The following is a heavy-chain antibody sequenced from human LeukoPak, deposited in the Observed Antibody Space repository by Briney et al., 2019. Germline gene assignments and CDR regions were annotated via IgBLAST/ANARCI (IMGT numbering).Heavy chain of an antibody. CDR1: GDSINSYY. V-gene: IGHV4-59*08. CDR2: IYYTGST. J-gene: IGHJ4*02. D-gene: IGHD6-19*01. CDR3: ARHARIAVAGLDY. Sequence: PSETLPLTCTVSGDSINSYYWSWIRQPPGKGLEWIGYIYYTGSTNYNPSLKSRVTISVDTSKNQLSLKLTSVTAADTAVYYCARHARIAVAGLDYWGQGTLVTVSS.